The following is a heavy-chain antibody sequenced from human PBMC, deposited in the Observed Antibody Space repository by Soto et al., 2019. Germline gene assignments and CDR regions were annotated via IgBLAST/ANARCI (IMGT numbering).Heavy chain of an antibody. CDR3: AREGRSAAPQAGFDL. J-gene: IGHJ4*02. D-gene: IGHD3-10*01. V-gene: IGHV4-31*03. CDR1: GGSISSGDYY. Sequence: SETLSLTCTVSGGSISSGDYYWSWLRQHPVKGLEWIGHIFYSGNTHYSPSLESRVTISVDTSKNQFSIKLTSVTVADTAVYYCAREGRSAAPQAGFDLWGQGTLVTVSS. CDR2: IFYSGNT.